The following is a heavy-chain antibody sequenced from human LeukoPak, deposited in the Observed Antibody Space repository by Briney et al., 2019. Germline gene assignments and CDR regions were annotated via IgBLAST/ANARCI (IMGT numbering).Heavy chain of an antibody. V-gene: IGHV3-23*01. D-gene: IGHD1-20*01. J-gene: IGHJ4*02. Sequence: PGRSLRLSCAASGFTFSTYAMSWVRQAPGKGLEWVSAISGRGVSTSYADSVRGRFTISKDNSKNKLYLQMNSLRGEDTAVYYCAKAASGNWNDVSDYWGQGNLVTVSS. CDR3: AKAASGNWNDVSDY. CDR2: ISGRGVST. CDR1: GFTFSTYA.